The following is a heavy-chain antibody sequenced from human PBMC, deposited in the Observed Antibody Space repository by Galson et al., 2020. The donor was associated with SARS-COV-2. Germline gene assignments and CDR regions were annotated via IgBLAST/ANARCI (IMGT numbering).Heavy chain of an antibody. V-gene: IGHV6-1*01. CDR2: TYYRSKWYN. J-gene: IGHJ4*02. CDR1: GDSVSSNIAA. CDR3: ARGHDPYNSSCDY. Sequence: TLSLTCAISGDSVSSNIAAWNWIRQSPSGGLEWLGRTYYRSKWYNEYALSVKGRITINPDTSKNQFSLQLNSVTPEDTAVYYCARGHDPYNSSCDYWGQGTLVTVSS. D-gene: IGHD6-13*01.